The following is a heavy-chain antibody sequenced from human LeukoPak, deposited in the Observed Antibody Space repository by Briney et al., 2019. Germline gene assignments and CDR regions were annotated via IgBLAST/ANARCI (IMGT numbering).Heavy chain of an antibody. J-gene: IGHJ4*02. CDR2: ISSNGGST. V-gene: IGHV3-64*01. Sequence: GGSLRLSCAASGFTFSSYAFHWVRQAPGKGLEYVSAISSNGGSTYYANSVKGRFTISRDNSRNTLYLQMGSLRAEDKAVYYCVRGRYDSSGYYSYWGQGTVVTVSS. D-gene: IGHD3-22*01. CDR3: VRGRYDSSGYYSY. CDR1: GFTFSSYA.